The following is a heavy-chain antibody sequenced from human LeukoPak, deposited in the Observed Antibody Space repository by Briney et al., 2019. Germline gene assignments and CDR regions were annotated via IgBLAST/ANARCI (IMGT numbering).Heavy chain of an antibody. CDR1: GYTFTGYY. CDR2: INPNSGGT. J-gene: IGHJ5*02. CDR3: ARELHCSGGSCYWFDP. V-gene: IGHV1-2*02. D-gene: IGHD2-15*01. Sequence: ASVKVSCKASGYTFTGYYMHWVRQAPGQGLEWRGWINPNSGGTNYAQKFQGRVTMTRDTSISTAYMELSRLRSDDTAVYYCARELHCSGGSCYWFDPWGQGTLVTVSS.